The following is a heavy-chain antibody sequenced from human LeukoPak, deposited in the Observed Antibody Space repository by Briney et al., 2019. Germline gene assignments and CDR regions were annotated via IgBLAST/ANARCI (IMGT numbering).Heavy chain of an antibody. CDR3: ARRRYYDGSGYLE. CDR1: GDSFSRSDSY. V-gene: IGHV4-39*01. CDR2: IYYSGRT. D-gene: IGHD3-22*01. Sequence: SETLSLTCSVPGDSFSRSDSYWDWIRQPPGKGLEWIGTIYYSGRTYYSPSLKSRVTMSVDTSNNQFSLNLRSVTAADTAVYYCARRRYYDGSGYLEWGQGTLLSVSS. J-gene: IGHJ1*01.